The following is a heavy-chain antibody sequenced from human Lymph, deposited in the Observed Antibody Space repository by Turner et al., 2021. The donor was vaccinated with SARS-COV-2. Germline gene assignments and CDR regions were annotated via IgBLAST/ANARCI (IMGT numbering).Heavy chain of an antibody. CDR1: VFSFTNYW. V-gene: IGHV5-51*01. D-gene: IGHD3-9*01. CDR3: ARLLTSRRYVDY. Sequence: VQLVQSGAEVQQSGESLTTSCQGSVFSFTNYWIGWVRQMHGKGCDGMGFSCPRDSDTRYSTSFQGQVIISADKSITTAYLQWSSLKASDTALYYCARLLTSRRYVDYWGQGTLVTVSS. CDR2: SCPRDSDT. J-gene: IGHJ4*02.